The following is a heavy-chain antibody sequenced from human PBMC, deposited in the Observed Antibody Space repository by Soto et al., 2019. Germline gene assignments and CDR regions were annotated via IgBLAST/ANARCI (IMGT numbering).Heavy chain of an antibody. D-gene: IGHD3-9*01. CDR2: ISGSGGST. CDR3: AKRNGFDWPPPYFDY. J-gene: IGHJ4*02. Sequence: SGWTSSRYAMSWVRQAPGKGLEWVSAISGSGGSTYYADSVKGRFTISRDNSKNTLYLQMNSLRAEDTAVYYCAKRNGFDWPPPYFDYWGQGTLVTVSS. V-gene: IGHV3-23*01. CDR1: GWTSSRYA.